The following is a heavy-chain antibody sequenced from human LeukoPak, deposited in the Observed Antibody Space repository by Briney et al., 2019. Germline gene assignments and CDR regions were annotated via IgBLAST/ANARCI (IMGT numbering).Heavy chain of an antibody. Sequence: PSETLSLTCTVSGGSISSYYWSWIRQPPGKGLEWIGYIYYSGSTNYNPSLKSRVTISVDTSKNQFSLKLSSVTAADTAVYYCARTGDYDFWSGYYNYYYYMDVWGKGTTVTVSS. V-gene: IGHV4-59*01. CDR2: IYYSGST. CDR3: ARTGDYDFWSGYYNYYYYMDV. CDR1: GGSISSYY. D-gene: IGHD3-3*01. J-gene: IGHJ6*03.